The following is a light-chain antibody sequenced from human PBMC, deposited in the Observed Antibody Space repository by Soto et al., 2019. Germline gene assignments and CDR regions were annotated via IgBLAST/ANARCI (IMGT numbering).Light chain of an antibody. CDR1: QSVGSSY. V-gene: IGKV3-20*01. CDR2: GAS. CDR3: QQYGSSPPYT. Sequence: ESVYTEGPRILYLSPGERATLSCRASQSVGSSYLAWYQQKPGQAPRLLIYGASSRATGVPDRFSGSGSGPDFTLTISRLEPEDFAVYYCQQYGSSPPYTFGQGTKVDIK. J-gene: IGKJ2*01.